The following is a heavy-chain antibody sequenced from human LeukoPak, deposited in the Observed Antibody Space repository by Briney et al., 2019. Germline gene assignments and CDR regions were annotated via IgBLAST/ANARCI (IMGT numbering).Heavy chain of an antibody. CDR3: ARELDYGDYGGFDY. Sequence: SETLSLTCTVSGGSISSGGYYRSWIRQHPGKGLEWIGYIYYSGSTYYNPSLKSRVTISVDTSKNQFSLKLSSVTAADTAVYYCARELDYGDYGGFDYWGQGTLVTVSS. CDR2: IYYSGST. CDR1: GGSISSGGYY. V-gene: IGHV4-31*03. D-gene: IGHD4-17*01. J-gene: IGHJ4*02.